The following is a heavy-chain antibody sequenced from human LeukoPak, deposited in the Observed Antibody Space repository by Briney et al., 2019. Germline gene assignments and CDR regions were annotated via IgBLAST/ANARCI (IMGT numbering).Heavy chain of an antibody. D-gene: IGHD4/OR15-4a*01. Sequence: SQTLSLTCTVSGGSISSGDYYWTWIRQHPGKGQEWIGYIYYSGSTYYNPSLKCRVTISVDTSKNQFSLKLSSVTAADTAVYYCARDGYGASGAFDIWGQGTMVTVSS. CDR1: GGSISSGDYY. CDR2: IYYSGST. J-gene: IGHJ3*02. CDR3: ARDGYGASGAFDI. V-gene: IGHV4-31*03.